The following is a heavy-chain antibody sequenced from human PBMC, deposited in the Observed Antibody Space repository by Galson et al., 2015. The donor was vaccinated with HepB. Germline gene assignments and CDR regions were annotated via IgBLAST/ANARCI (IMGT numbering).Heavy chain of an antibody. D-gene: IGHD3-10*02. CDR2: INAGNGHI. V-gene: IGHV1-3*01. Sequence: SVKVSCKASGYTFTNYAIHWVRQAPAQSLEWMGWINAGNGHIRYSQKFQGRLTFTTDTSATTAYMELSSLKSEDTAVYFRVRNRADITTPMFFDPWGQGTPVTVSS. CDR1: GYTFTNYA. CDR3: VRNRADITTPMFFDP. J-gene: IGHJ5*02.